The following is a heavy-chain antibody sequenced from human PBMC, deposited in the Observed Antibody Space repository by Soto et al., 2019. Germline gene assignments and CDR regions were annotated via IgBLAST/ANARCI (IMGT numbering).Heavy chain of an antibody. CDR3: ASTAGGFFDN. J-gene: IGHJ4*02. V-gene: IGHV3-7*05. CDR2: IKQDGREK. D-gene: IGHD1-1*01. CDR1: DFSFSTYW. Sequence: GGSLRLSCATSDFSFSTYWMSWVRQAPGKGLEWVADIKQDGREKYYVESVRGRFTISRDNAKNSLFLQMNSLRAEDTAVYYCASTAGGFFDNWGQGTPVTVSS.